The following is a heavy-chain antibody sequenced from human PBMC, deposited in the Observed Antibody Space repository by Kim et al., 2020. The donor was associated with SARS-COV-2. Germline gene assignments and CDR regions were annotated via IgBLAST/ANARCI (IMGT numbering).Heavy chain of an antibody. D-gene: IGHD3-9*01. CDR1: GFTFSSYA. J-gene: IGHJ6*02. Sequence: GGSLRLSCAASGFTFSSYAMSWVRQAPGKGLEWVSAISGSGGSTYYADSVKGRFTISRDNSKNTLYLQMNSLRAEDTAVYYCAKLTYYDILTGWSAGYYYYGMDVWGQGTTVTVSS. V-gene: IGHV3-23*01. CDR2: ISGSGGST. CDR3: AKLTYYDILTGWSAGYYYYGMDV.